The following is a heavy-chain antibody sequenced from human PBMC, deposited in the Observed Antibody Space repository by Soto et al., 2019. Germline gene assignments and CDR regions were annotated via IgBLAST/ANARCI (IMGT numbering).Heavy chain of an antibody. CDR2: MNPGSGDT. J-gene: IGHJ5*02. V-gene: IGHV1-8*02. CDR3: ARMESFGSLNWFDP. Sequence: ASGKGCCKASGYTFTNNDVSWVRQATGQGLEWMGWMNPGSGDTGYAQKFQGRVTMTRDISIATAYMELNSLTSEDTAIYYCARMESFGSLNWFDPWGQGTLVTSPQ. D-gene: IGHD5-18*01. CDR1: GYTFTNND.